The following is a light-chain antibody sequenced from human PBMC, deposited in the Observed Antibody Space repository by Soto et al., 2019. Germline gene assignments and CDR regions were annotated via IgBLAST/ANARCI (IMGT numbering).Light chain of an antibody. V-gene: IGKV3-15*01. Sequence: EIVMTQSPATLSVSPGERATLSCRASQSVSSNLAWYQQKPGQAPRLLIYDASTRATGIPAGFSGSGSGTEFTLTIRSLQSEDFAVYYCQQYNTWPLTLGGGNKVEIK. J-gene: IGKJ4*01. CDR2: DAS. CDR3: QQYNTWPLT. CDR1: QSVSSN.